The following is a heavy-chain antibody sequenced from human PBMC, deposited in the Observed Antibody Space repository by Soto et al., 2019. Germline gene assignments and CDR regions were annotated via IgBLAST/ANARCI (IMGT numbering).Heavy chain of an antibody. Sequence: QVQLQESGPGLVKPSGTLSLTCAVSGGSVSSSNWWSWVRQPPGKGLEWIGEIYQSGRTNYNPSLKRRVPISVANSKNQFSLNLTSLTAADTAVYYCATMYYTDSSAFLDYWGQGTLVTVSS. D-gene: IGHD3-22*01. J-gene: IGHJ4*02. CDR3: ATMYYTDSSAFLDY. CDR2: IYQSGRT. CDR1: GGSVSSSNW. V-gene: IGHV4-4*02.